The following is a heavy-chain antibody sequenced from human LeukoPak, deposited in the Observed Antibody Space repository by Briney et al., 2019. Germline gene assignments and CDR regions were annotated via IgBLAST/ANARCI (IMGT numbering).Heavy chain of an antibody. V-gene: IGHV3-23*01. CDR2: ISGSGGST. D-gene: IGHD3-22*01. CDR3: AKEMRGSYYYDSSGYFFDY. CDR1: GFTFSSYW. Sequence: GGSLRLSCAASGFTFSSYWMHWVRQAPGKGLEWVSAISGSGGSTYYADSVKGRFTISRDNSKNTLYLQMNSLRAEDTAVYYCAKEMRGSYYYDSSGYFFDYWGQGTLVTVSS. J-gene: IGHJ4*02.